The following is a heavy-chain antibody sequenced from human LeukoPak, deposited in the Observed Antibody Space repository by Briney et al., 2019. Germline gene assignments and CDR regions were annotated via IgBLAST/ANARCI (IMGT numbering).Heavy chain of an antibody. D-gene: IGHD4-17*01. Sequence: SETLSLTCTVSGGSISSYYWSWIRQPAGKGLEWIGRIYTSGSTNYNPSLKSRVTISVDTSKNQFSLKLSSVTAADTAVYYCARHAHRNDYGDHFDYWGQGTLVTVSS. CDR3: ARHAHRNDYGDHFDY. CDR2: IYTSGST. J-gene: IGHJ4*02. V-gene: IGHV4-4*07. CDR1: GGSISSYY.